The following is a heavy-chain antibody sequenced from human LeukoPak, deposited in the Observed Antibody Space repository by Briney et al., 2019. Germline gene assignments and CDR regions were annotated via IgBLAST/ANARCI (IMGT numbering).Heavy chain of an antibody. D-gene: IGHD6-19*01. V-gene: IGHV1-8*01. CDR1: GYTFTSYD. J-gene: IGHJ4*02. CDR3: ARGLAVAGTGY. CDR2: MNPNSGNT. Sequence: ASVKVSCKASGYTFTSYDINWVRQATAHGLEWMGWMNPNSGNTGYEQKLQGRVTMTRNTSTSTAYMELSSLRSEDTAVYYCARGLAVAGTGYWGQGTLVTVSS.